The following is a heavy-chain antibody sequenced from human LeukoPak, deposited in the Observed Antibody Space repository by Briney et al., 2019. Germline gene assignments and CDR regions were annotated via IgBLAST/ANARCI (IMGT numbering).Heavy chain of an antibody. J-gene: IGHJ4*02. D-gene: IGHD6-13*01. CDR1: GGSISSSSYF. CDR3: ARLMNSGIAAASDY. CDR2: IYYSGST. V-gene: IGHV4-39*01. Sequence: SETLSLTCTVSGGSISSSSYFWGCIRQPPGKGLEWIGSIYYSGSTYYNPSLKSRVTISVDTSKNQFALKLSSVTAADTAVYYCARLMNSGIAAASDYWGQGTLVTISS.